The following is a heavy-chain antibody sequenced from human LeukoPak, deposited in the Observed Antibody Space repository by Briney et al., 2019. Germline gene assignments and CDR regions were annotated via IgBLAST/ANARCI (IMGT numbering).Heavy chain of an antibody. CDR1: GFTFSTYG. V-gene: IGHV3-30*18. CDR2: ISDDGSKK. Sequence: QVQLVESGGGVVQPGRSLRLSCEASGFTFSTYGMHWVRQAPGKGLEWVAVISDDGSKKYYADSVKGRFTISRDNSKNTLYVQMNSLRVEDTAVYYCAKDPGDSSGYGGVGYFGMDVWGQGTTVTVSS. D-gene: IGHD3-22*01. CDR3: AKDPGDSSGYGGVGYFGMDV. J-gene: IGHJ6*02.